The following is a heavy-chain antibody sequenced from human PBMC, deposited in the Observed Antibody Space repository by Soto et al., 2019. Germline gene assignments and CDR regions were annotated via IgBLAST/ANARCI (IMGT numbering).Heavy chain of an antibody. V-gene: IGHV4-59*08. CDR1: GGSIISYY. J-gene: IGHJ4*02. CDR2: IYYSGST. Sequence: PSETLSLTCTVSGGSIISYYWSWIRQPPGKGLEWIGYIYYSGSTNYNPSLKSRVTISVDTSKNQFSLKLSSVTAADTAVYYCARHCSGGSYFDYWGQGTLVTVSS. CDR3: ARHCSGGSYFDY. D-gene: IGHD2-15*01.